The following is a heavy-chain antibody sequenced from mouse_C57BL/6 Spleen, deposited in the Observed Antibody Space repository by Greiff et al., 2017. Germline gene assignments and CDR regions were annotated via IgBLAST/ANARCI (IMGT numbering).Heavy chain of an antibody. CDR3: TTVYGNYDYYAMDY. J-gene: IGHJ4*01. V-gene: IGHV14-4*01. D-gene: IGHD2-1*01. Sequence: EVQLQQSGAELVRPGASVKLSCTASGFNIKDDYMHWVKQRPEQGLEWIGWIDPENGDTEYASKFQGKATITADTSSNTAYLQLSSLTSEDTAVYYCTTVYGNYDYYAMDYWGQGTSVTVSS. CDR1: GFNIKDDY. CDR2: IDPENGDT.